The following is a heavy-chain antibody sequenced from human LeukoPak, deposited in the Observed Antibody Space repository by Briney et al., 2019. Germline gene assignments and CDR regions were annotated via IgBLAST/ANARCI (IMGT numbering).Heavy chain of an antibody. J-gene: IGHJ4*02. CDR2: ISGSGGST. CDR1: GFTFSSYA. D-gene: IGHD3-9*01. CDR3: AKSADYDILTGYYDY. Sequence: GGSLRLSCAASGFTFSSYAMSWVRQAPGKGLEWVSAISGSGGSTYYADSVKGRFTISRDNSKNTLNLQMNSLRAEDTAVYYCAKSADYDILTGYYDYWGQGTLVTVSS. V-gene: IGHV3-23*01.